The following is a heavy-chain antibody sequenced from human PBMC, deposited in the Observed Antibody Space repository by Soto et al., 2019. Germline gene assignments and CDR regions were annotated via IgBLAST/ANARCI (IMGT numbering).Heavy chain of an antibody. CDR1: GGSISSGGYY. CDR2: IYYSGST. D-gene: IGHD6-13*01. Sequence: KPSETLSLTCTVSGGSISSGGYYWSWIRHPPGKGLEWIGSIYYSGSTYYNPSLKSRVTISVDTSKNQFSLKLSSVTAADTAVYYCARHASGYSSSWYRAGDYYYGMDVWGQGTTVT. V-gene: IGHV4-39*01. CDR3: ARHASGYSSSWYRAGDYYYGMDV. J-gene: IGHJ6*02.